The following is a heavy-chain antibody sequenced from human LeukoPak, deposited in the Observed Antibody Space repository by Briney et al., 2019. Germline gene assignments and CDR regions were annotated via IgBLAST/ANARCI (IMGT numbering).Heavy chain of an antibody. V-gene: IGHV4-4*07. Sequence: PSETLSLTCTVSGGSIDNYYWSWIRQPAGKGLEWIGRIYTRGSTNYNPSLKSRVTMSVDTSKNQFSLKLSSVTAADTAVYYCARGRYCSADICSGGDAFDIWGQGTMVSVSS. CDR2: IYTRGST. J-gene: IGHJ3*02. CDR3: ARGRYCSADICSGGDAFDI. CDR1: GGSIDNYY. D-gene: IGHD2-15*01.